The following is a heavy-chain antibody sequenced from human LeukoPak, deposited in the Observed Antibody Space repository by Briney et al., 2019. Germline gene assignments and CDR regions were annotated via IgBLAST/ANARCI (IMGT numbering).Heavy chain of an antibody. CDR1: GGSISSNY. V-gene: IGHV4-59*08. CDR2: IHYSGST. J-gene: IGHJ5*02. CDR3: ARHSSLQWGLPS. Sequence: PSETLSLTCTVSGGSISSNYWSWIRQPPGKGLEWVGYIHYSGSTNYNPSLKSRVTISIDTSKIQFSLRLSSVTAADTAVYYCARHSSLQWGLPSWGQGILVTVSP. D-gene: IGHD1-26*01.